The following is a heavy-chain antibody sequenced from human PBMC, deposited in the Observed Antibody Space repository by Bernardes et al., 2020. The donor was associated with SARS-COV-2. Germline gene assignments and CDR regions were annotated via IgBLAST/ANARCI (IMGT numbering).Heavy chain of an antibody. Sequence: SETLSLTCTVSGGSISSGGYYWSWIRQHPGKGLEWIGYIYYSGSTYYNPSLKSRVTISVDTSKNQFSLKLSSVTAADTAVYYCARGWITMIVVDAFDIWGQGTMVTVSS. J-gene: IGHJ3*02. D-gene: IGHD3-22*01. V-gene: IGHV4-31*03. CDR2: IYYSGST. CDR3: ARGWITMIVVDAFDI. CDR1: GGSISSGGYY.